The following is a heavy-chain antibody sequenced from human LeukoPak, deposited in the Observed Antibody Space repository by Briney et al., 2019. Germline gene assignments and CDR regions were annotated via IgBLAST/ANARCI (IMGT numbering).Heavy chain of an antibody. D-gene: IGHD6-19*01. CDR3: VTRYSSGWYDY. J-gene: IGHJ4*02. CDR1: GFTFSTYA. Sequence: GGPLRLSCSASGFTFSTYAMYWVRQAPGKGLEYVSAITSHGDSTYYADSVKGRFTISRDNSKNTLYLQMSSLRAEDTAVYYCVTRYSSGWYDYWGQGTLVTVSS. CDR2: ITSHGDST. V-gene: IGHV3-64D*09.